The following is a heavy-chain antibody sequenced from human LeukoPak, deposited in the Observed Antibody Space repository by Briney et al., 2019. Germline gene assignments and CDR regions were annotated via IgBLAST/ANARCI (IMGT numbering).Heavy chain of an antibody. CDR2: VWYDGSNK. D-gene: IGHD6-13*01. CDR1: GFPFSSYE. V-gene: IGHV3-33*06. J-gene: IGHJ3*02. CDR3: AKDRFSSSWFDGSDI. Sequence: PGGSLRLSRAASGFPFSSYEMNWVRPAPGKGLEWVAVVWYDGSNKNYADSVKGRFTIFRDNSKNTLYLQMNSLRAEDTAVYYCAKDRFSSSWFDGSDIWGQGTVVTVSS.